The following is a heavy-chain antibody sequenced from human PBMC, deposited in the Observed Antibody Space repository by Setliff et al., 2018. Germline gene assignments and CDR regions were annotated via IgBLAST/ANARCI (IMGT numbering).Heavy chain of an antibody. D-gene: IGHD3-9*01. Sequence: PGESLKISCVASGFSLRDYTINWVRQAPGKGLEWVSYISSSGSTIYYADSVKSRFTISRDNAKNSLYLQMNSLRAEDTAVYYCARISGNDDILTGYSVGYYFDYWGQGTLVTVSS. V-gene: IGHV3-48*04. CDR3: ARISGNDDILTGYSVGYYFDY. J-gene: IGHJ4*02. CDR2: ISSSGSTI. CDR1: GFSLRDYT.